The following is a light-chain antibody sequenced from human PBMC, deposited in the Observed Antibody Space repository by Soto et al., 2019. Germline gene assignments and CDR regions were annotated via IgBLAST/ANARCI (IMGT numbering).Light chain of an antibody. CDR1: QSVDSTY. V-gene: IGKV3-20*01. CDR3: QHYDSSRT. J-gene: IGKJ1*01. Sequence: DIVLTQSPGTLSLSPGESATLSCRASQSVDSTYITWYQQKPGQAPRLLIYGTSGRATGIPDRFSGSGSGTDFTPTISRLGPEDFAVYYCQHYDSSRTFGQGTKVDIK. CDR2: GTS.